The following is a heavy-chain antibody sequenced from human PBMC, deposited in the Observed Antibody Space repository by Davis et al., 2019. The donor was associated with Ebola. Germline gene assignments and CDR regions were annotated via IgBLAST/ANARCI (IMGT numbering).Heavy chain of an antibody. CDR1: GYTFPSHW. D-gene: IGHD5-24*01. J-gene: IGHJ6*02. CDR2: IYPGDSDT. Sequence: GESLKISCKGSGYTFPSHWIGWVRQMPGKGLDWMGIIYPGDSDTRYSPSFQGQVTISADKSISTAYLQWSSLKASDTAMYYCARRISRDGYNGMGGMDVWGQGTTVTVSS. CDR3: ARRISRDGYNGMGGMDV. V-gene: IGHV5-51*01.